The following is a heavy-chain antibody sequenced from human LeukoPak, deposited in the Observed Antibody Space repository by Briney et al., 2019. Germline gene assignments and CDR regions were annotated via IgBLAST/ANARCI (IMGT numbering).Heavy chain of an antibody. Sequence: GASVKVSCKASGYTFTGYYMHWVRQAPGQGLEWMGRINPNSGGTNYAQKFQGRVTMTRDTSISTAYMELSRLRSDDTAVYHCSRGASPPKYDYVWGRPRYNSGSNFDYWGQGPLATVSS. V-gene: IGHV1-2*06. CDR1: GYTFTGYY. CDR2: INPNSGGT. D-gene: IGHD3-16*02. J-gene: IGHJ4*02. CDR3: SRGASPPKYDYVWGRPRYNSGSNFDY.